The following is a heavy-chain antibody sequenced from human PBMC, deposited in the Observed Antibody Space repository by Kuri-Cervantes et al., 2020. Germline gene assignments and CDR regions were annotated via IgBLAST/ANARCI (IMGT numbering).Heavy chain of an antibody. J-gene: IGHJ6*02. Sequence: GESLKISCAASGFTFSSYGMHWVRQAPGKGLEWVAVISYDGSNKYYADSVEGRFTISRDNSKNTLYLQMNSLRAEDTAVYYCARGDIPGGYYGMDVWGQGTTVTVSS. V-gene: IGHV3-30*03. CDR3: ARGDIPGGYYGMDV. CDR1: GFTFSSYG. D-gene: IGHD5-12*01. CDR2: ISYDGSNK.